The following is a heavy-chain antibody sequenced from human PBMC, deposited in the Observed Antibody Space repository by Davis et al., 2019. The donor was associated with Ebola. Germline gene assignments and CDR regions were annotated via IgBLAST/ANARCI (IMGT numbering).Heavy chain of an antibody. CDR3: ARGDFFDSSGNFIDAFDI. V-gene: IGHV3-7*03. CDR1: GFTFTIFD. Sequence: GGSLRLSCSASGFTFTIFDMHWVRQAPGKGLEWVANIKQDGSEKYYVDSVKGRFTISRDNVKNSLYLQMNSLRAEDTAVYYCARGDFFDSSGNFIDAFDIWGQGTMVTVSS. J-gene: IGHJ3*02. CDR2: IKQDGSEK. D-gene: IGHD3-22*01.